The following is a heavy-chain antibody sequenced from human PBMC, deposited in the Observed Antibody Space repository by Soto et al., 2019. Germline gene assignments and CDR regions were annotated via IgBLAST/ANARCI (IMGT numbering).Heavy chain of an antibody. Sequence: PSVTLPLTCTVSGGCMCSGDDYWCWIRQPPGKGLEWIGYIYYSGSTYYNPSLKSRVTISVDTSKNQFSLKLSSVTAADTAVYYCARAIATVTTWTENYYFDYWGQGTLVTVSS. CDR2: IYYSGST. CDR3: ARAIATVTTWTENYYFDY. V-gene: IGHV4-30-4*01. D-gene: IGHD4-17*01. J-gene: IGHJ4*02. CDR1: GGCMCSGDDY.